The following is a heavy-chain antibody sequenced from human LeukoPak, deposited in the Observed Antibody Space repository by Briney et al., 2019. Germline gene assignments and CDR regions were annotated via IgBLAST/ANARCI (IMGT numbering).Heavy chain of an antibody. D-gene: IGHD5-18*01. CDR3: ARQDHTAMAGAALDV. CDR1: GYTFTSYY. J-gene: IGHJ6*04. V-gene: IGHV1-46*01. CDR2: INPSGGST. Sequence: GASVKVSCKASGYTFTSYYMHWVRQAPGQGLEWMGIINPSGGSTSYAQKFQGRVTMTRDTSTSTVYMELSSLRSEDTAVYYCARQDHTAMAGAALDVWGKGTTVTVSS.